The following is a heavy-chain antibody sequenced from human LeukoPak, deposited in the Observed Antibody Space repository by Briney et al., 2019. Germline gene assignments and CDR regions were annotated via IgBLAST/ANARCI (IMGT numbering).Heavy chain of an antibody. CDR3: ARAGSSSSQVY. D-gene: IGHD6-13*01. Sequence: GSLRLSCAASGFTFSSYGMHWIRQPPGKGLEWIGEINHSGSTNYDPSLKSRVTISVDTSKNQFSLKLSSVTAADTAVYYCARAGSSSSQVYWGQGTLVTVSS. V-gene: IGHV4-34*01. CDR2: INHSGST. CDR1: GFTFSSYG. J-gene: IGHJ4*02.